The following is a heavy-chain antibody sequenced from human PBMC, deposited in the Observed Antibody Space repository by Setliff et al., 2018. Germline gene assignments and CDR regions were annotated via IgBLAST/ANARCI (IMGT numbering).Heavy chain of an antibody. CDR3: ARAGPYYDFWSGYYGSYYYYMDV. J-gene: IGHJ6*03. CDR2: IYYSGRT. CDR1: GGSISSSSYY. V-gene: IGHV4-39*07. D-gene: IGHD3-3*01. Sequence: PSETLSLTCTVSGGSISSSSYYWGWIRQPPGKGLEWIGSIYYSGRTYYKPSLKSRVTISVDTSKNQFSLRLSSVTAADTAVYYCARAGPYYDFWSGYYGSYYYYMDVWGKGTTVTVSS.